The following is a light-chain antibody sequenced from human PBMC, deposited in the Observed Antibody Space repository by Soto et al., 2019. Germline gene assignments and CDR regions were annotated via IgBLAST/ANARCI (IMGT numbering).Light chain of an antibody. V-gene: IGKV3-11*01. Sequence: EIVITQSPVTLSVSAWERARLSWRASQSVRSNLAWYQQKPGQAPRLLIYDASNRAAGLPARFSGSGPGTDFTLTISSLEPEDFAVYYCQQRSSWPPTFGPGTKVDIK. J-gene: IGKJ3*01. CDR2: DAS. CDR1: QSVRSN. CDR3: QQRSSWPPT.